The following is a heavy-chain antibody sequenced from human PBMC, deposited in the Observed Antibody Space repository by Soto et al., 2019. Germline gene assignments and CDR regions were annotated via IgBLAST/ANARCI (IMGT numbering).Heavy chain of an antibody. V-gene: IGHV1-69*01. Sequence: TSVKVTWKDSGGTFSSYAITWVGQAPGQGLEWMGGIIPIFGTANYAQKFQGRVTITADESTSTAYMELSSLRSEDTAVYYCARPVEMATISRSYFFYWGQGTLVTVSS. CDR3: ARPVEMATISRSYFFY. J-gene: IGHJ4*02. D-gene: IGHD5-12*01. CDR2: IIPIFGTA. CDR1: GGTFSSYA.